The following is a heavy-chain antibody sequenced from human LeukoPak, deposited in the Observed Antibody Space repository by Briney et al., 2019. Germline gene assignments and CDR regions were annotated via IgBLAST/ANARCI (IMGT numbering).Heavy chain of an antibody. V-gene: IGHV3-74*01. CDR2: INSDGSST. D-gene: IGHD5-12*01. Sequence: GGSLRLSCAASGFSFSSYWMHWVRQAPGKGLVWVSRINSDGSSTIYADSVKGRFTISRDNAKNTLYLQMNSLRAEDTALYYCTRGYVGINYWGQGTLVTVSS. CDR1: GFSFSSYW. CDR3: TRGYVGINY. J-gene: IGHJ4*02.